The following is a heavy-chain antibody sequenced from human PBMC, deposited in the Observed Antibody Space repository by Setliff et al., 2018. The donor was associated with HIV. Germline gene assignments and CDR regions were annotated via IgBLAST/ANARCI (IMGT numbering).Heavy chain of an antibody. V-gene: IGHV3-23*01. CDR2: ISGSGDKT. CDR3: ARQSLTAPDTYHFDL. CDR1: GFTFRTYG. D-gene: IGHD5-18*01. J-gene: IGHJ2*01. Sequence: GGSLRLSCAASGFTFRTYGMSWVRQAPGKGLEWVSAISGSGDKTYYADSVKGRFTISRDNSKNTLYLQINSLRPEDTAVYYCARQSLTAPDTYHFDLWGRGTLVTVSS.